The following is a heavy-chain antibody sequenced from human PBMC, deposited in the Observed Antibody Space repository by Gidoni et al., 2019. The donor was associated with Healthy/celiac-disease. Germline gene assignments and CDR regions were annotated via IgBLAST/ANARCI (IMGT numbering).Heavy chain of an antibody. Sequence: QLQLQESGPGLVKPSETLSLTCTVSGGSIRSSSYYWGWIRQPPGKGLEWIGSIYYSGSTYYNPSLKSRVTISVDTSKNQFSLKLSSVTAADTAVYYCARHYSGLLLSYGMDVWGQGTTVTVSS. CDR2: IYYSGST. CDR3: ARHYSGLLLSYGMDV. CDR1: GGSIRSSSYY. V-gene: IGHV4-39*01. J-gene: IGHJ6*02. D-gene: IGHD2-15*01.